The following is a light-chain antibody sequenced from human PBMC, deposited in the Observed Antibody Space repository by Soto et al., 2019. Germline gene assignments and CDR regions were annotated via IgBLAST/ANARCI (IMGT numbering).Light chain of an antibody. Sequence: AAVSLKKGERPTLACRASQSVGSNYLAGYQQTPGQAPRLIIFDASARAVDIPGRFSGSKSGTEFTLTISSLQPEDFAVYDCHYYDKWPPGTFGQGTKVDI. CDR2: DAS. J-gene: IGKJ1*01. CDR1: QSVGSN. V-gene: IGKV3D-15*01. CDR3: HYYDKWPPGT.